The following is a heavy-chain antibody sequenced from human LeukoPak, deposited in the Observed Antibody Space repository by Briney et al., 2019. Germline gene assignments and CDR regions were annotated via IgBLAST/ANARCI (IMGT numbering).Heavy chain of an antibody. D-gene: IGHD5-18*01. V-gene: IGHV4-59*01. CDR2: VSNSGNT. J-gene: IGHJ6*02. CDR1: GVSIKNYY. Sequence: SETLSLTCTVSGVSIKNYYWSWIRQPPAKGLEWIGYVSNSGNTKYSASLKSRVTISVDTSKNQFSLKMSSVTTADTAVYYCARVLMGYSYGSPDPSYCYGLDVWGQGTTVTVPS. CDR3: ARVLMGYSYGSPDPSYCYGLDV.